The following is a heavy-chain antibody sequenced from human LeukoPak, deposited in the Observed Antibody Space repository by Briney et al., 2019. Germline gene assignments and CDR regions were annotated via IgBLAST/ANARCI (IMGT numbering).Heavy chain of an antibody. V-gene: IGHV4-61*02. Sequence: SETLSLTCTVSGGSISSSSYYWSWIRQPAGKGLEWIGRVYSSGSTNFNPSLKSRVAMSVDTSKSQFSLKLSSVTAADTAVYYCAKDGPPLFGQAPYYYHMDVWGKGTTVTVSS. D-gene: IGHD3-10*01. CDR2: VYSSGST. CDR1: GGSISSSSYY. CDR3: AKDGPPLFGQAPYYYHMDV. J-gene: IGHJ6*03.